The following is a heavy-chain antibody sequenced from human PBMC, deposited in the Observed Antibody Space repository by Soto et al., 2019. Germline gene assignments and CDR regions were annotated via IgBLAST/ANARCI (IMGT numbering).Heavy chain of an antibody. CDR2: TSYSGST. CDR1: GGSMRSFF. CDR3: ARDDTVGYFDH. V-gene: IGHV4-59*01. D-gene: IGHD5-18*01. J-gene: IGHJ4*02. Sequence: QVQLQESGPGLVKPSETLSLTCSVSGGSMRSFFWSWIRQSPGKGLEWIGHTSYSGSTKYNSALNSRVTISVDTSKSQFSLTLKSVIAADTALYFCARDDTVGYFDHWGQGTLLTVSS.